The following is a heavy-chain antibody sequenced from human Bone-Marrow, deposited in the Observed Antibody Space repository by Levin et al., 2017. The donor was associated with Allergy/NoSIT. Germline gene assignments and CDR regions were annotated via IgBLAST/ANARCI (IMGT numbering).Heavy chain of an antibody. J-gene: IGHJ6*02. CDR2: IIPIFGVT. Sequence: PLASVKVSCKASGDSLTSAGVSWLRQAPGQGLEWVGGIIPIFGVTTHAQKFQGRVLITADESTNTAYMELSSLTSEDPAVYYCARDIFDILTGFSAHNTYYGMDVWGQGTTVTVS. D-gene: IGHD3-9*01. V-gene: IGHV1-69*13. CDR3: ARDIFDILTGFSAHNTYYGMDV. CDR1: GDSLTSAG.